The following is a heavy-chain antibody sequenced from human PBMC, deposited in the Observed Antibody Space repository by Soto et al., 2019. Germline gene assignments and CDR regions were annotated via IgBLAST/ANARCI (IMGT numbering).Heavy chain of an antibody. D-gene: IGHD2-15*01. CDR3: ARQVVVAAKAYYYYYMDV. CDR1: GYSFTSYW. Sequence: GESLKISCKGSGYSFTSYWIGWVRQMPGKGLEWMGIIYPGDSDTRYSPSFQGQVTISADKSISTAYLQWSSLKASDTAMYYCARQVVVAAKAYYYYYMDVWDKGTTVTVSS. V-gene: IGHV5-51*01. CDR2: IYPGDSDT. J-gene: IGHJ6*03.